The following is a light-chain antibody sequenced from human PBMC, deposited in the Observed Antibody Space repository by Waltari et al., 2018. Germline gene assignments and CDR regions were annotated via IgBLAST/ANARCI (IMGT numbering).Light chain of an antibody. V-gene: IGKV3-20*01. CDR3: QQYGSSILYT. CDR1: QRLTKTY. J-gene: IGKJ2*01. CDR2: GAS. Sequence: VLTQSPGTLSLSPGERATVSCRASQRLTKTYLAWYQQKPGQAPRLLIYGASSRAAGIPDRFSGSGSGTDFTLTISRLEPEDSAMYYCQQYGSSILYTFGQGTKLEIK.